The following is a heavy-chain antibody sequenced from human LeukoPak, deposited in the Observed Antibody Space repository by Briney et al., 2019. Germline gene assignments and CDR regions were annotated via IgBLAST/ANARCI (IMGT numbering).Heavy chain of an antibody. Sequence: ASVKVSCKASGYTFTSYGISWVRQAPGQGLEWMGWSSGYNGNTNYAQKLQGRVTMTTDTSASTAYMELRSLRSDDTAVYYCARGNYCSGGSCYDGAFDYWGQGTLVTVSS. CDR3: ARGNYCSGGSCYDGAFDY. D-gene: IGHD2-15*01. CDR2: SSGYNGNT. J-gene: IGHJ4*02. CDR1: GYTFTSYG. V-gene: IGHV1-18*01.